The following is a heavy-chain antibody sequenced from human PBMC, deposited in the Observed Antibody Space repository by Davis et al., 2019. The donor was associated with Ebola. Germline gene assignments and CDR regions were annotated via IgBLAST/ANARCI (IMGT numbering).Heavy chain of an antibody. Sequence: ESLKISCTDPVITFSSYAMTWVRQAPGKGLEWVSAIRGSGGSTYYADSVKGRFTISRDNSKKTMYLLMNSLRGEDTAVYYCARSGLSFGVVKYHYGMDAWGKGTTVTVSS. CDR1: VITFSSYA. J-gene: IGHJ6*04. V-gene: IGHV3-23*01. D-gene: IGHD3-3*01. CDR3: ARSGLSFGVVKYHYGMDA. CDR2: IRGSGGST.